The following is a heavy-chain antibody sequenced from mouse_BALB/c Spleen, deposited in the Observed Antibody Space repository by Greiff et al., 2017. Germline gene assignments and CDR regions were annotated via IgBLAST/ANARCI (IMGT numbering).Heavy chain of an antibody. Sequence: QVQLQQSGADLVKPGASVKLSCKASGYTFTSYYMYWVKQRPGQGLEWIGEINPSNGGTNFNEKFKSKATLTVDKSSSTAYMQLSSLTSEDSAVYYCTTGSYYFDYWGQGTTLTVSS. CDR3: TTGSYYFDY. CDR2: INPSNGGT. J-gene: IGHJ2*01. V-gene: IGHV1S16*01. CDR1: GYTFTSYY. D-gene: IGHD1-1*01.